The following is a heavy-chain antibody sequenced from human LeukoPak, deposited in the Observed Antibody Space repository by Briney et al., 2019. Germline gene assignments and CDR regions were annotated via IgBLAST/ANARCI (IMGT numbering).Heavy chain of an antibody. Sequence: GALRLSCAASGFTFSSYAMSWVRQAPGKGLEWVSAIRGNGGSTYYADSVRGRFTISRDNSKNTLHLQMNSLRAEDTALYYCAKARSSGGSLYYYYGMDVWGQGTTVTVSS. CDR1: GFTFSSYA. D-gene: IGHD2-15*01. J-gene: IGHJ6*02. CDR2: IRGNGGST. V-gene: IGHV3-23*01. CDR3: AKARSSGGSLYYYYGMDV.